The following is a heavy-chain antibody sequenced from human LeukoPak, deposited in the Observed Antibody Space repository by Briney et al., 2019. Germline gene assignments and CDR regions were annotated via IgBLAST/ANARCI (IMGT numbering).Heavy chain of an antibody. V-gene: IGHV3-74*01. CDR3: ARGGDDIGDY. J-gene: IGHJ4*02. CDR1: GFTFINYW. CDR2: INTDGTTT. D-gene: IGHD5-12*01. Sequence: GGSLRLSCAGSGFTFINYWMHWVRQAPGKGLVWASRINTDGTTTNYADSVKGRFTISRDNAKNTLDLQMNSLRAEDTAVYYCARGGDDIGDYWGQGTLVTVSS.